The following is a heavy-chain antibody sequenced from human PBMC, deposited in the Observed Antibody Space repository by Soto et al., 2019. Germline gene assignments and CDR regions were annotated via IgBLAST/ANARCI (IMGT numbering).Heavy chain of an antibody. CDR3: ATRTITLPH. D-gene: IGHD5-12*01. J-gene: IGHJ4*02. CDR1: RFAVSDNY. CDR2: IYSGGTT. V-gene: IGHV3-66*01. Sequence: EVHLVESGGGLVQPGGSLRLSCAASRFAVSDNYMSWVRQAPGKGLEFVSLIYSGGTTSYADSVKGRFTISRDISKNTLYLQMNNLRAEDTAVYCCATRTITLPHWGQGTLVTVSS.